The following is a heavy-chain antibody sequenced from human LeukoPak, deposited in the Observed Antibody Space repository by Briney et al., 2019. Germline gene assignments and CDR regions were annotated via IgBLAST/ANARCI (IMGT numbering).Heavy chain of an antibody. J-gene: IGHJ4*02. Sequence: PGGSLRLSCAASGFSFSSYNMNWVRQTPGKGLEWVSSITSSSTYTFYADSVKGRFTISRDNARNSLYLQMNSLRAEDTAVYYCAKGSNNYPDNFDYWGQGTLVTVSS. D-gene: IGHD1-1*01. CDR1: GFSFSSYN. CDR2: ITSSSTYT. CDR3: AKGSNNYPDNFDY. V-gene: IGHV3-21*04.